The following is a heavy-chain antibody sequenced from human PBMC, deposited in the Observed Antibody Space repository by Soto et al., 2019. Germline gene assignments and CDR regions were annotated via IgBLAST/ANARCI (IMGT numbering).Heavy chain of an antibody. CDR2: IYYSGST. J-gene: IGHJ4*02. V-gene: IGHV4-31*03. CDR1: GGSISSAGYY. Sequence: TLSLTCTVSGGSISSAGYYWSWIRQHPGKGLEWIGYIYYSGSTYYNPSLKSRVTISVDTSKNQFSLKLSSVTAADTAVYYCARGKTYYYDISGYPDXWGQVTLVTVSX. D-gene: IGHD3-22*01. CDR3: ARGKTYYYDISGYPDX.